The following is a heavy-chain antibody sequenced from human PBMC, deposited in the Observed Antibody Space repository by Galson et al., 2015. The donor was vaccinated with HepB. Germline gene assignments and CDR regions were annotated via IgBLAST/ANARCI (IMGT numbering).Heavy chain of an antibody. CDR2: INWNTGSI. V-gene: IGHV3-9*01. D-gene: IGHD3-10*01. CDR3: SGSTFPYYHYGMDV. Sequence: SLRLSCAASGFKFDDYAMHWVRQAPGKGLEWVSGINWNTGSIGYADAVKGRFTISRDNAENSLYLQMNSLRAEDTALYYCSGSTFPYYHYGMDVWGQGTTVTVSS. CDR1: GFKFDDYA. J-gene: IGHJ6*02.